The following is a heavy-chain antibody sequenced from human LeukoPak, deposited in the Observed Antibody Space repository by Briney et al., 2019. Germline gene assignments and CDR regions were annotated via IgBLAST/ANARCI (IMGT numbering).Heavy chain of an antibody. V-gene: IGHV4-4*07. Sequence: TSETLSLTCSVSGGSISSYYWSWIRQPAGKGLEWIGRIYASGGTDYNPSLKSRVTMSVDTSKNQFSLKLWSVTAADTAVYYCTTVDYGGNAAMVQNDPFDYWGQGALVTVSS. CDR3: TTVDYGGNAAMVQNDPFDY. CDR2: IYASGGT. CDR1: GGSISSYY. D-gene: IGHD5-18*01. J-gene: IGHJ4*02.